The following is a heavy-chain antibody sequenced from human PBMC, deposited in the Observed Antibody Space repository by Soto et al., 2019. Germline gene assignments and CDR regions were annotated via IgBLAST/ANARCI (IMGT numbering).Heavy chain of an antibody. CDR1: GFTFSSYG. Sequence: PGGSLRLSCAASGFTFSSYGMHWVRQAPGKGLEWVAVIWYDGSNKYYADSVKGRFTISRDNSKNTLYLQMNSLRAEDTAVYYCAKDRSIAVAYYFDYWGQGTLVTVSS. D-gene: IGHD6-19*01. J-gene: IGHJ4*02. V-gene: IGHV3-33*06. CDR2: IWYDGSNK. CDR3: AKDRSIAVAYYFDY.